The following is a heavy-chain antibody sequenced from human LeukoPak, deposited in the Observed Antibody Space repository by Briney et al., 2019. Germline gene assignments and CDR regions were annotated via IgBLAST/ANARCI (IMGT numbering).Heavy chain of an antibody. D-gene: IGHD3-22*01. CDR1: GGSFSGYY. V-gene: IGHV4-34*01. CDR3: ARAVTGNYYDTSGYYYFDY. Sequence: SETLSLTCAVYGGSFSGYYWSWIRQPPGKGLEWIGEINHSGSTNYNPSLKSRVTISVDTSKNQFSLNLSSVTAADTAVYYCARAVTGNYYDTSGYYYFDYWGQGTLVTVSS. J-gene: IGHJ4*02. CDR2: INHSGST.